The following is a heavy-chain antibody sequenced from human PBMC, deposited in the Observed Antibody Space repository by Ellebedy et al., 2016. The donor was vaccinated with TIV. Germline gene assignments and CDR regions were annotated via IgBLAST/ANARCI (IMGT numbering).Heavy chain of an antibody. CDR3: ASGDGSHRGWLKP. V-gene: IGHV3-23*01. Sequence: GGSLRLXXAASGFTISAFAMGWVCQAPGKGLEWVSAIRYNGDTSYYAASVKGRFTISRDNSRHTLFLQMNSLRAEDTAVYYCASGDGSHRGWLKPWGQGALVTVSS. D-gene: IGHD1-26*01. CDR2: IRYNGDTS. CDR1: GFTISAFA. J-gene: IGHJ5*02.